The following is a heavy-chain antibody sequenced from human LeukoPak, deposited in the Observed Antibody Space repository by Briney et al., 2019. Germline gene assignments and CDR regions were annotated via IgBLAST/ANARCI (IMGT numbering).Heavy chain of an antibody. D-gene: IGHD5-18*01. V-gene: IGHV4-59*08. CDR1: GGSISSYY. CDR2: IYYSGST. J-gene: IGHJ4*02. Sequence: KPSETLSLTCTVSGGSISSYYWSWIRQPPGKGLEWIGYIYYSGSTYYNPSLKSRVTISVDTSVSQFSLKLSSVTAADTAVYYCARRRGYSYGNFDSWGQGTLVTVSS. CDR3: ARRRGYSYGNFDS.